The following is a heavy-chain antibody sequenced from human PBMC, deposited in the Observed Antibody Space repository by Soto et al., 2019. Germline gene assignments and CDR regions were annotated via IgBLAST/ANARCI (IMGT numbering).Heavy chain of an antibody. CDR2: IYYSGST. CDR3: ARVRTYYDFWSGYPAYYYYYGMDV. CDR1: GGSVRSDSFY. Sequence: PSETLSLTCTVSGGSVRSDSFYWTWIRQTPGKGLEWIGYIYYSGSTNYNPSLKSRVTISVDTSKNQFSLKLSSVTAADTAVYYCARVRTYYDFWSGYPAYYYYYGMDVWGQGTTVTVSS. J-gene: IGHJ6*02. V-gene: IGHV4-61*01. D-gene: IGHD3-3*01.